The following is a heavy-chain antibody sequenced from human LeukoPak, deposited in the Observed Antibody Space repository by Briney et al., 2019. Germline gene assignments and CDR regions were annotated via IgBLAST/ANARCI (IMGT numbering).Heavy chain of an antibody. J-gene: IGHJ4*02. D-gene: IGHD1-26*01. CDR1: GFTFSSYA. V-gene: IGHV3-30-3*01. Sequence: PGGSLRLSCAASGFTFSSYAMHWVRQAPGKGLEWVAVISYDGSNKYYADSVKGRFTISRDNSKNTLYLQMNSLRAEDTAVYYCARGGASSPASLVSDYWGQGTLVTVSS. CDR2: ISYDGSNK. CDR3: ARGGASSPASLVSDY.